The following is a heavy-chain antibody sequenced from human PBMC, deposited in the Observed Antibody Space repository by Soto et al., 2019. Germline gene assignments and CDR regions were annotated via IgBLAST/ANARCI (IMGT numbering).Heavy chain of an antibody. CDR2: LYWDDDK. D-gene: IGHD3-10*01. V-gene: IGHV2-5*02. J-gene: IGHJ6*02. CDR1: GFSLTTGGVG. Sequence: QITLKESGPTLVKPTQTLTLTCTFSGFSLTTGGVGVGWIRQPPGKALEWLAILYWDDDKRYSPSLQSRLTITKDTSKNQVVLTMTNMDPVDTGTYYGAQRPGYGSGSHFNPYGMDVWGQGTTVTVSS. CDR3: AQRPGYGSGSHFNPYGMDV.